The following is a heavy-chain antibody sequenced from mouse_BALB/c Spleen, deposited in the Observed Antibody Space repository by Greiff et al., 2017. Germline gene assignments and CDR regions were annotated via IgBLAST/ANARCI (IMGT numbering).Heavy chain of an antibody. CDR1: GFNIKDTY. Sequence: QVQLQQSGAELVKPGASVKLSCTASGFNIKDTYMYWVKQRPGQGLEWIGGINPSNGGTNFNEKFKSKATLTVDKSSSTAYMQLSSLTSEDSAVYYCTRPHYSPYAMDYWGQGTSVTVSS. CDR2: INPSNGGT. V-gene: IGHV1S81*02. D-gene: IGHD1-2*01. CDR3: TRPHYSPYAMDY. J-gene: IGHJ4*01.